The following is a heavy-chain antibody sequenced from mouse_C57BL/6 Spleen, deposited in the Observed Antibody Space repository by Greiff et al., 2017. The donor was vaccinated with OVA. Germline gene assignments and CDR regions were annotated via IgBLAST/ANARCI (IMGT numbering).Heavy chain of an antibody. CDR3: TRWGFAY. J-gene: IGHJ3*01. CDR1: GYTFTDYE. CDR2: IDPETGGT. V-gene: IGHV1-15*01. Sequence: VQLVESGAELVRPGASVTLSCKASGYTFTDYEMHWVKQTPVPGLEWIGAIDPETGGTAYNQKVKGKAILTADKSSSTAYMMLRSLTSEDSAVYYCTRWGFAYWGQGTLVTVSA.